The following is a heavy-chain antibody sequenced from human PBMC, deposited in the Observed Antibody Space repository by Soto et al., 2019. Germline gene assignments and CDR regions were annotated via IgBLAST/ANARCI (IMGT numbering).Heavy chain of an antibody. D-gene: IGHD4-4*01. Sequence: APVKVCCKAFGYRFKSHYLHWVRQDPGQGLEWMGTIHPAGINTAYAQKFQGRVTMTTDTSTSTVYMELTSLTSEDTAVYYCARDNSRKDQVSVLEPLGQGTLVTGSS. J-gene: IGHJ5*02. CDR1: GYRFKSHY. CDR3: ARDNSRKDQVSVLEP. CDR2: IHPAGINT. V-gene: IGHV1-46*02.